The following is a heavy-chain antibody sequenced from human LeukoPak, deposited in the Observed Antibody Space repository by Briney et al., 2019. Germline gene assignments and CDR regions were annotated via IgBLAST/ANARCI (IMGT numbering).Heavy chain of an antibody. D-gene: IGHD3-3*01. Sequence: SETLSLTCTVSGGSISSTSYYWGWVRQPPGKGLEWLGSIFYSGSTYYSPSLKSRVTISVDTSKNQFSLKLTSVTAADTAVYYCARHRIEYYDYAMDVWGQGTTVAVSS. J-gene: IGHJ6*02. CDR3: ARHRIEYYDYAMDV. CDR1: GGSISSTSYY. CDR2: IFYSGST. V-gene: IGHV4-39*01.